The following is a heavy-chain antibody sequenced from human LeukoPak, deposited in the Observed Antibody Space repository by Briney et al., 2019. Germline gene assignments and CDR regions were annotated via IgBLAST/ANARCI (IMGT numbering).Heavy chain of an antibody. J-gene: IGHJ5*02. D-gene: IGHD1-26*01. CDR2: INHSGST. CDR3: ARVRGSYYRATFDP. V-gene: IGHV4-34*01. Sequence: SGTLSLTCAVYGGSFSGYYWSWIRQPPGKGLEWIGEINHSGSTNYNPSLKSRVTISVDTSKNQFSLKLSSVTAADTAVYYCARVRGSYYRATFDPWGQGTLVTVSS. CDR1: GGSFSGYY.